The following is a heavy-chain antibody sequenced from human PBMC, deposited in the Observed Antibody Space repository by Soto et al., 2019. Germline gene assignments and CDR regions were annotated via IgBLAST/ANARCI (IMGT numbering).Heavy chain of an antibody. CDR2: INAGNGNT. CDR3: ARVVGIAVDDY. V-gene: IGHV1-3*01. J-gene: IGHJ4*02. D-gene: IGHD6-19*01. CDR1: GYTFTSYA. Sequence: QVQLVQSGAEVKKPGASVKVSCKASGYTFTSYAMHWVRQAPGQRLEWMGWINAGNGNTKYSQKFQGRVTITRDTSASTAYMELSSLRSQDTAVYYCARVVGIAVDDYWGQGTLVTVSS.